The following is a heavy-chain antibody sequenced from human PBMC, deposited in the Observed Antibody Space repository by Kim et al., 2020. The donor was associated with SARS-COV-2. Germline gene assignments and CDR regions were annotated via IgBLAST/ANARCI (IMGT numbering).Heavy chain of an antibody. Sequence: SETLSLTCTVSGGSITNNLYWGWIRQPPGKGLEWIGSVYESGSTYYNPALKSRVTLSVDTSKNRFSLKLNSVTAADTAVYYCSRLGGSYSEPVDHWGQGTLATVSS. D-gene: IGHD2-15*01. CDR1: GGSITNNLY. CDR2: VYESGST. J-gene: IGHJ4*02. V-gene: IGHV4-39*01. CDR3: SRLGGSYSEPVDH.